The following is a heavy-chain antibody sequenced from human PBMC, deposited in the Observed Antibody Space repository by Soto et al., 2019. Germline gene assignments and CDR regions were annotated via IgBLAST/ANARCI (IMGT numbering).Heavy chain of an antibody. J-gene: IGHJ4*02. CDR3: ARVDIVVVPAGTVIFDY. D-gene: IGHD2-2*01. V-gene: IGHV4-4*02. CDR1: GGSIASSDW. Sequence: SETLSLTCAVSGGSIASSDWWNWVRQTPEKGLEWIGEIFHEGNIIYNTSLKSRVTISVDKSKNQLSLELTSVTPEDTAVYYCARVDIVVVPAGTVIFDYWGQGTLVTVSS. CDR2: IFHEGNI.